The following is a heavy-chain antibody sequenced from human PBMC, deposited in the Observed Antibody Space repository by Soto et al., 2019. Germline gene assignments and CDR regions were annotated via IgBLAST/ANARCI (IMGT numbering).Heavy chain of an antibody. CDR2: VSASGSIT. CDR3: AKGDCSGGRCSRGFDY. D-gene: IGHD2-15*01. Sequence: PGGSLRLSCAASGFTFSSYDMNWVRQAPGKGLEWVSGVSASGSITSYADSAKGRFTISRDNAKNTVFLQMTGLRAEDTAVYFCAKGDCSGGRCSRGFDYWGQGTLVTVSS. J-gene: IGHJ4*02. V-gene: IGHV3-23*01. CDR1: GFTFSSYD.